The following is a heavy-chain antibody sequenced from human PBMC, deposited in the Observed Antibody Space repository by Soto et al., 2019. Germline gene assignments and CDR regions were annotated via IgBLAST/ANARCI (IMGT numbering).Heavy chain of an antibody. J-gene: IGHJ4*02. CDR3: AREDTVAGRQRFVDY. CDR2: IYYSGST. V-gene: IGHV4-30-4*01. CDR1: GGSISSGDYY. Sequence: QVQLQESGPGLVKPSQTLSLICTVSGGSISSGDYYWSWIRQPPGKGLEWIAYIYYSGSTYYNPSLKGRVSISADTSKNQFSLKLNSVTAADTAVYYCAREDTVAGRQRFVDYWGQGTLVTVSS. D-gene: IGHD6-19*01.